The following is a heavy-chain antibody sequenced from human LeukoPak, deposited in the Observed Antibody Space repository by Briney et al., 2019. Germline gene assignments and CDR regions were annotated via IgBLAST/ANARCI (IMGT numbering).Heavy chain of an antibody. J-gene: IGHJ6*03. CDR3: ARAPISSHYYHFMDV. D-gene: IGHD6-6*01. V-gene: IGHV3-7*01. CDR2: IKQDGTGK. Sequence: GGSLRLSCPASRFTFNTYWITWVRQAPGKGLEGVANIKQDGTGKYYMDSVKGRFTISRDNAKNSLYLQMNSLRAEDTAEYYCARAPISSHYYHFMDVWGKGTTVTVSS. CDR1: RFTFNTYW.